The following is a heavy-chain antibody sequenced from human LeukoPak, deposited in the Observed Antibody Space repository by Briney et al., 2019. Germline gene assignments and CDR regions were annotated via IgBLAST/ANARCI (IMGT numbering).Heavy chain of an antibody. CDR2: IWYDGSNK. J-gene: IGHJ4*02. CDR1: GFTFSSYG. Sequence: GGSLGLSCAASGFTFSSYGMHWVRQAPGKGLEWVAVIWYDGSNKYYADSVKGRFTISRDNSKNTLYLQMNSLRAEDTAVYYCARDGDYYDSTYYFDYWGQGTLVTVSS. CDR3: ARDGDYYDSTYYFDY. D-gene: IGHD3-22*01. V-gene: IGHV3-33*01.